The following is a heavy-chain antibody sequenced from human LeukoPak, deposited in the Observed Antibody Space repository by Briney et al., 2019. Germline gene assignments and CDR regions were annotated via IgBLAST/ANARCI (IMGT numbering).Heavy chain of an antibody. CDR3: ARDYRPTPGDSGSWHYYYGMDV. V-gene: IGHV3-33*08. Sequence: PGGSLRLSCAASGFTFSSYAMHWVRQAPGKGLEWVAVIWYDGSNKYYADSVKGRFTISRDNSKNTLYLQMNSLRAEDTAVYYCARDYRPTPGDSGSWHYYYGMDVWGQGTTVTVSS. CDR1: GFTFSSYA. CDR2: IWYDGSNK. D-gene: IGHD3-10*01. J-gene: IGHJ6*02.